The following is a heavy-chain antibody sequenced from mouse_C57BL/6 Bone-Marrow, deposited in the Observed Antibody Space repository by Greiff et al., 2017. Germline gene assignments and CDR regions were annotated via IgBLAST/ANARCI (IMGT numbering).Heavy chain of an antibody. V-gene: IGHV1-74*01. CDR3: AIERPFAY. J-gene: IGHJ3*01. CDR1: GYTFTSYW. CDR2: IHPSDSDT. Sequence: QVQLQQPGAELVKPGASVKVSCKASGYTFTSYWMHWVKQRPGQGLEWIGRIHPSDSDTNYNQKFKGKDTLTVDKSSRTADLQLSSLTSEDSAVYYCAIERPFAYWGQGTLVTVSA.